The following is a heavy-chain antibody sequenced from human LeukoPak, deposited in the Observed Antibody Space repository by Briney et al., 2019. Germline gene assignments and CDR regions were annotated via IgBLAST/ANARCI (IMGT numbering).Heavy chain of an antibody. D-gene: IGHD1-26*01. J-gene: IGHJ4*02. CDR2: INPNSGGT. V-gene: IGHV1-2*02. Sequence: ASVKASCKASGYTFSDYYIHWVRQAPGQGLEWMGWINPNSGGTNSAQKFQGRVTMTRDTSISTAYMELSRLGSDDTAVYYCARGGWESHHLYDYWGQGTLVTVSS. CDR1: GYTFSDYY. CDR3: ARGGWESHHLYDY.